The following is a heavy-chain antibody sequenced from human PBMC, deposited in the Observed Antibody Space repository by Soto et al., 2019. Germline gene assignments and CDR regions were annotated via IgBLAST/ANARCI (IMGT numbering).Heavy chain of an antibody. V-gene: IGHV4-31*03. J-gene: IGHJ4*02. CDR1: GGSISSGGYY. Sequence: QVQLQESGPGLVKPSQTLSHTCTVSGGSISSGGYYWSWIRQHPGKGLECVGYIYYSGSTYYNPSLKSRVTISVDTSKNQFSLKLSSVTSADTAVYYYARARTHYGDYHNWYYFDYWGQGTLVTVSS. D-gene: IGHD4-17*01. CDR2: IYYSGST. CDR3: ARARTHYGDYHNWYYFDY.